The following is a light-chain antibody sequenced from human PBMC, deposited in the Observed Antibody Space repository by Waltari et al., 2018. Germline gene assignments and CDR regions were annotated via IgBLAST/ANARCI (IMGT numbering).Light chain of an antibody. CDR3: QQSYSTPL. Sequence: TCRASQNIRDNLHWYPHKPGKAPNLLISSASSLQTGVPSRFSGSGSGTDFTLTISSLQPEDFATYYCQQSYSTPLFGPGTKVDIK. CDR1: QNIRDN. V-gene: IGKV1-39*01. J-gene: IGKJ3*01. CDR2: SAS.